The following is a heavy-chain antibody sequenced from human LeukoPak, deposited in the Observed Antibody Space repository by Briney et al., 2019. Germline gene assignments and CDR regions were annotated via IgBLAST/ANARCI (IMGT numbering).Heavy chain of an antibody. V-gene: IGHV3-23*01. CDR2: ISGSGGST. Sequence: GGSLRLSCAASGVTFSSYAMSWVRQAPGKGLEWVSAISGSGGSTYYADSVKGRFTISRDNSKNTLYLQMNSLRAEDTAVYYCAKDPLGTVAYYYYGMDVWGQGTTVTVSS. CDR3: AKDPLGTVAYYYYGMDV. D-gene: IGHD4-23*01. J-gene: IGHJ6*02. CDR1: GVTFSSYA.